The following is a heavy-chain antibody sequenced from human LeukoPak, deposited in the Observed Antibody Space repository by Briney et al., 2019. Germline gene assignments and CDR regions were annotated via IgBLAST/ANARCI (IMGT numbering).Heavy chain of an antibody. V-gene: IGHV3-23*01. CDR3: ARDPPYYYDSSGPDAFDI. J-gene: IGHJ3*02. CDR1: GFTFTLSV. CDR2: ISGSGDTT. D-gene: IGHD3-22*01. Sequence: GGSLRLSCAASGFTFTLSVMTWVRQAPGKGLEWVSTISGSGDTTYYADSVKGRFTISRDNSKNTLYLLMNSLRAEDTAVYYCARDPPYYYDSSGPDAFDIWGQGTMVTVSS.